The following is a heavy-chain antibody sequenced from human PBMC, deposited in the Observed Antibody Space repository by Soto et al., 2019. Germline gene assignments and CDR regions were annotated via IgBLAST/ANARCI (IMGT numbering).Heavy chain of an antibody. D-gene: IGHD3-3*01. CDR1: GGSISSGGYS. CDR2: IYHSGST. J-gene: IGHJ5*02. V-gene: IGHV4-30-2*01. CDR3: ARQYYDFWSGRTNWFDP. Sequence: PSETLSLTCAVSGGSISSGGYSWSWIRQPPGKGLEWIGYIYHSGSTYYNPSLKSRVTISVDRSKNQFSLKLSSVTAADTAVYYCARQYYDFWSGRTNWFDPWGQGTLVTVSS.